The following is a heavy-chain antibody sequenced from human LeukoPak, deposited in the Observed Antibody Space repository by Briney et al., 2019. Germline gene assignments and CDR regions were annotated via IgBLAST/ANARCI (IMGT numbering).Heavy chain of an antibody. Sequence: GGSLRLSCEASGFTFTRFGMHWVRQAPGKGLEWVAFIRYDESNKYYADSVKGRFTVSRDNSKNTLYLQMNSLRAEDTAVYYCAQARSSSGYGPLGFYWGQGTLVTVSS. CDR1: GFTFTRFG. V-gene: IGHV3-30*02. CDR2: IRYDESNK. CDR3: AQARSSSGYGPLGFY. J-gene: IGHJ1*01. D-gene: IGHD5-12*01.